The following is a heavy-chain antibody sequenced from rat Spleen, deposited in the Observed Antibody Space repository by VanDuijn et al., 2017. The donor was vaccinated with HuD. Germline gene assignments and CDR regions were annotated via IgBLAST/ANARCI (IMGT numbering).Heavy chain of an antibody. J-gene: IGHJ2*01. CDR1: GFSLTSYN. CDR3: ATEGIFAYYFDY. D-gene: IGHD4-6*01. CDR2: IWNTGGT. V-gene: IGHV2-41*01. Sequence: QVQLKESGPGLVQPSQTLSLTCTVAGFSLTSYNVHWVRQLPGKGLEWMGVIWNTGGTRYNSALKSRLTISRDTSRSQVFLKMNSLQTEDTATYYCATEGIFAYYFDYWGQGIMVTVSS.